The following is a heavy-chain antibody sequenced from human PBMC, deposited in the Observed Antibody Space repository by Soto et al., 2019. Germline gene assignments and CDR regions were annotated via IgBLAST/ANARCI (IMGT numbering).Heavy chain of an antibody. D-gene: IGHD3-22*01. V-gene: IGHV1-8*01. CDR1: GYTFTSYD. CDR3: ARGTYYCHSSGSDLDGYYYGMDA. J-gene: IGHJ6*02. CDR2: MNPNSGNT. Sequence: VASVKVSCKASGYTFTSYDINWVRQATGQGLEWMGWMNPNSGNTGYAQKFQGRVTMTRNTSISTAYMELSSLRSEDTAVYYCARGTYYCHSSGSDLDGYYYGMDAWGQGTTATVSS.